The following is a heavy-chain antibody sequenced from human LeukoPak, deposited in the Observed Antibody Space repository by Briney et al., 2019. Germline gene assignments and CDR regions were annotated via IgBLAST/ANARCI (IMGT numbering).Heavy chain of an antibody. Sequence: GGSLRLSCAASGFTFSNYWVSWVRQAPGKGLVWVSRISSDGSTTSYADSVKGRFTISRDNAKNTLYLQMNSLRVEDTAVYYCARSNWGDDAFDIWGQGTMVTVSS. CDR2: ISSDGSTT. CDR3: ARSNWGDDAFDI. J-gene: IGHJ3*02. D-gene: IGHD3-16*01. CDR1: GFTFSNYW. V-gene: IGHV3-74*01.